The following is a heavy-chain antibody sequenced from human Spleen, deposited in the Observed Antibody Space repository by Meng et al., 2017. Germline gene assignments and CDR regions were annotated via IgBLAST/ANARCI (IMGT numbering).Heavy chain of an antibody. J-gene: IGHJ6*02. Sequence: GESLKISCAASGFTFRNYIMHWVRQAPGKGLEWVSSISSSMISIYYADSVKGRFTISRDNSKNTLYLQMNSLRVEDTAVYYCAKRSYGDYLTGVWGQGTTVTVSS. CDR2: ISSSMISI. D-gene: IGHD4-17*01. CDR1: GFTFRNYI. V-gene: IGHV3-21*04. CDR3: AKRSYGDYLTGV.